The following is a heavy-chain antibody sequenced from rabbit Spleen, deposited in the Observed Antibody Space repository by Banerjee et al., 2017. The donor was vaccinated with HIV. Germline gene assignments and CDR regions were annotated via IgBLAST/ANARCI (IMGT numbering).Heavy chain of an antibody. CDR1: GFDDSNNY. J-gene: IGHJ4*01. D-gene: IGHD1-1*01. V-gene: IGHV1S40*01. CDR2: IYTGASGST. Sequence: QSLEESGGDLVKPGASLTLTCTASGFDDSNNYMCWVRPAPGKGLEWIACIYTGASGSTYYANWAKARFTSSKTSSTTVTLQLNSLTAADTATYFCARDLDGVIGWNFGWWGQGTLVTVS. CDR3: ARDLDGVIGWNFGW.